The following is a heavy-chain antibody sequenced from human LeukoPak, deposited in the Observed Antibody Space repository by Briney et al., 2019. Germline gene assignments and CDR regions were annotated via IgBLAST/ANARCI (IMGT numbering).Heavy chain of an antibody. D-gene: IGHD5-18*01. J-gene: IGHJ4*02. CDR3: ARGYSYGFDY. Sequence: PSETLSLTCTVSGGSIGSYYWSWIRQPPGKGLEWIGHIYYSGSTNYNPSLKSRVTISVDTSKNQFSLKLSSVIAADTAVYYCARGYSYGFDYWGQGTLVTVSS. V-gene: IGHV4-59*01. CDR2: IYYSGST. CDR1: GGSIGSYY.